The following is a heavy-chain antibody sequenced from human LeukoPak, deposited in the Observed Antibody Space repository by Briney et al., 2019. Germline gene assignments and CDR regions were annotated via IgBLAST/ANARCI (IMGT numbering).Heavy chain of an antibody. CDR3: KRWTELGPWDY. CDR2: ISYSGNT. J-gene: IGHJ4*02. Sequence: SETLSLTCTVSGGSVSSYQWGWIRQPPGKGLEWIAYISYSGNTNYNPSLRSRVTISLDTSKNQFSLRLSSVTAADTAVYYCKRWTELGPWDYWGQGTLVTVSS. D-gene: IGHD3/OR15-3a*01. CDR1: GGSVSSYQ. V-gene: IGHV4-59*02.